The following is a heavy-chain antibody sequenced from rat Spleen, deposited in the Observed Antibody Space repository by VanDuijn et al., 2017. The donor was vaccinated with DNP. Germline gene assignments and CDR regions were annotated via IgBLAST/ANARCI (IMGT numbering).Heavy chain of an antibody. CDR3: TRLTGDY. CDR2: ISSGGRT. CDR1: GFSLTSYG. Sequence: QVQLKESGPGLVQPSQTLSLTCTVSGFSLTSYGVSWVRQPPGKGLEWIAAISSGGRTYSNSVLKSRLSISRDTSKSQVFLQMDSLQTEETAMYFCTRLTGDYWGQGVMVTVSS. D-gene: IGHD5-1*01. J-gene: IGHJ2*01. V-gene: IGHV2S12*01.